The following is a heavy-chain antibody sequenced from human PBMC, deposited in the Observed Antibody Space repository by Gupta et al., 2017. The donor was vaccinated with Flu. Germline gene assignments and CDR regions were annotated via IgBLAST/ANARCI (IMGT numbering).Heavy chain of an antibody. V-gene: IGHV3-23*01. J-gene: IGHJ4*02. CDR3: AKRSSSLSGYFDS. CDR1: GFTFKYYA. Sequence: EVQLLESGGGLVQPGGSLRLSCAVFGFTFKYYAMSWVRQAPGKGLEWVSAISDNGGTTNYADSVKGRFTISRDNSKNALVLQMNSLRAEDTAVYYCAKRSSSLSGYFDSWGQGTLVTVSS. CDR2: ISDNGGTT.